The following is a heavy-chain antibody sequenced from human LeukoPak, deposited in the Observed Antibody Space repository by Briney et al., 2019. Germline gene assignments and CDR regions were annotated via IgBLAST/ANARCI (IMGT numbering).Heavy chain of an antibody. CDR1: GFTFSSYG. V-gene: IGHV3-30*18. J-gene: IGHJ4*02. CDR3: AKGEMATMSY. Sequence: GGSLRLSCAASGFTFSSYGMHWIRQAPGKGLEWVAVISYDGSNKYYADSVKGRFTISRDNSKNTLYLQMNSLRAEDTAVYYCAKGEMATMSYWGQGTLVTVSS. D-gene: IGHD5-24*01. CDR2: ISYDGSNK.